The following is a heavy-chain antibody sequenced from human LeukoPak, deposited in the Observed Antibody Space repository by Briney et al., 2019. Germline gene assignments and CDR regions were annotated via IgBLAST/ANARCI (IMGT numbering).Heavy chain of an antibody. CDR3: ARDGPRSGYDLGHFDN. V-gene: IGHV4-4*07. CDR1: GASISGSSHYF. J-gene: IGHJ4*02. Sequence: SETLSLTCTVSGASISGSSHYFWSWVRQPAGKGLEWIGRIYSTGRSDYNPSLKSRITMSVDTSKNQFSLKLSSVTAADTAVYYCARDGPRSGYDLGHFDNLGQGTLVTASS. CDR2: IYSTGRS. D-gene: IGHD5-12*01.